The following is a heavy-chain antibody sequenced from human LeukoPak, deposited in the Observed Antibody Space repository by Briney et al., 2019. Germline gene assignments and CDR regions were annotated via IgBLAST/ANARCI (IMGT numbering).Heavy chain of an antibody. CDR2: ISSDGNDK. CDR3: AKASSGWPLRGIDY. V-gene: IGHV3-30*18. Sequence: GGSLRLSCAASGFTFSNFGMHWVRQAPGKGLEWVAVISSDGNDKYYTDSVQGRFTLSRDNSKNTLYLQLNRLRPEDTAFYYCAKASSGWPLRGIDYWGQGTLVTVSS. CDR1: GFTFSNFG. J-gene: IGHJ4*02. D-gene: IGHD6-19*01.